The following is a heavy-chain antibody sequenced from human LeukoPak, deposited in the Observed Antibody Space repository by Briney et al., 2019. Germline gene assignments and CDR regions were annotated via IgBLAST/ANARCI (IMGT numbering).Heavy chain of an antibody. V-gene: IGHV4-30-4*01. CDR1: GGSISSGGYY. Sequence: SQTLSLTCTVSGGSISSGGYYWSWIRQPPGKGLEWIGYIYYSGSTYYNPSLKSRVTISVDTSKNQFSLKLSSVTAADTAVYYCARVDYYDSSGYEFDYWGQGTLVTVSS. D-gene: IGHD3-22*01. CDR3: ARVDYYDSSGYEFDY. J-gene: IGHJ4*02. CDR2: IYYSGST.